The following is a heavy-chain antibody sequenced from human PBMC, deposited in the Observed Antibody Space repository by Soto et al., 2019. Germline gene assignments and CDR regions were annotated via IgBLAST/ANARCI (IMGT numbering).Heavy chain of an antibody. D-gene: IGHD4-17*01. Sequence: ASVKVSCKASGYTFTSYDINWVRQATGQGLEWMGWMNPNSGNTGYAQKFQGRVTMTRNTSISTAYMELSSLRSEDTAVYYCARGLMTTLYYYYYYMDVWGKGTTVTVSS. CDR1: GYTFTSYD. J-gene: IGHJ6*03. V-gene: IGHV1-8*01. CDR3: ARGLMTTLYYYYYYMDV. CDR2: MNPNSGNT.